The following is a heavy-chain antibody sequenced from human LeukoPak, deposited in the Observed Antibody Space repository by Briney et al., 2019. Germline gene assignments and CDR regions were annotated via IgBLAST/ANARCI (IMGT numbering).Heavy chain of an antibody. CDR3: ARVSSSGWSFDP. Sequence: SETLSLTCTVSGGSISTYYWSWIRQPPGKGLEWIGYIYYSGSTNYNPSLKSRVTISVDTSKNQFSLKLSSVTAADTAVYYCARVSSSGWSFDPWGQGTLVTVSS. J-gene: IGHJ5*02. D-gene: IGHD6-19*01. CDR1: GGSISTYY. V-gene: IGHV4-59*01. CDR2: IYYSGST.